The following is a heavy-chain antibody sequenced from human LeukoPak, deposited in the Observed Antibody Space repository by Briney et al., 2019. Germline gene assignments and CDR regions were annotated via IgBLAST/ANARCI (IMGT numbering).Heavy chain of an antibody. D-gene: IGHD5-18*01. V-gene: IGHV1-18*01. Sequence: ASVKVSCKASGYTFTSYAINWVRQAPGQGLEWMGWISAYNGNTNYAQKLQGRVTMTTDTSTSTAYMELRILRSDDTAVYYCAIRGYSYPSLDYWGQGTLVTVSS. J-gene: IGHJ4*02. CDR2: ISAYNGNT. CDR1: GYTFTSYA. CDR3: AIRGYSYPSLDY.